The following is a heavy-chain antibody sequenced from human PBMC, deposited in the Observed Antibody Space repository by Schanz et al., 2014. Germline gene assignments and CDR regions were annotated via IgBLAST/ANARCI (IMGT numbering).Heavy chain of an antibody. V-gene: IGHV3-48*03. J-gene: IGHJ4*02. CDR1: GFTFSSYA. D-gene: IGHD3-10*01. CDR3: ARIGGSVFDY. Sequence: VQLVESGGGVVQPGRSLRLSCAASGFTFSSYALHWVRQAPGKGLEWVSYIGNGGVTIYYADSVKGRFTISRDNSKNSLYLQMNSLRAEDTAVYYCARIGGSVFDYWAQGTLVTVSS. CDR2: IGNGGVTI.